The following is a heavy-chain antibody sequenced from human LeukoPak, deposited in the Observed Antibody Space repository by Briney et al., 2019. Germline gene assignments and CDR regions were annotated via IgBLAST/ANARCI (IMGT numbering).Heavy chain of an antibody. CDR1: GGSISSYY. Sequence: SETLSLTCTVSGGSISSYYWSWIRQPAGKGLEWIGRIYTSGSTHFNPSLKSRVTMSVDTSKNQFSLKLSSVTAADTAVYYCARQRRYYYYYYMDVWGKGTTVTISS. CDR3: ARQRRYYYYYYMDV. J-gene: IGHJ6*03. V-gene: IGHV4-4*07. CDR2: IYTSGST.